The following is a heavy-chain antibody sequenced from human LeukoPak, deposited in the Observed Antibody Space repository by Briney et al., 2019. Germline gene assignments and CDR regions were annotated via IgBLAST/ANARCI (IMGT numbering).Heavy chain of an antibody. Sequence: PSETLSLTCTVSGGSISSSSYYWGWIRQPPGKGLEWIGSIYYSGSTYYNPSLKSRVTISVDTSKNQFSLKLSSVTAADTAVYYCARHGPLLWPSRGIDYWGQGTLVTVSS. CDR2: IYYSGST. CDR3: ARHGPLLWPSRGIDY. D-gene: IGHD3-10*01. CDR1: GGSISSSSYY. V-gene: IGHV4-39*01. J-gene: IGHJ4*02.